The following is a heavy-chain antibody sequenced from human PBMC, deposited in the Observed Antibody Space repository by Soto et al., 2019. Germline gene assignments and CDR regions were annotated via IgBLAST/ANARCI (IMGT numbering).Heavy chain of an antibody. CDR3: ARDVGYCSGGSCYAPKTPHPLDY. Sequence: ASVKVSCKASGYTFTSYGISWVRQAPGQGLEWMGWISAYNGNTNCAQKLQGRVTMTTDTSTSTAYMELRSLRSDDTAVYYCARDVGYCSGGSCYAPKTPHPLDYWGQGTLVTVSS. CDR2: ISAYNGNT. D-gene: IGHD2-15*01. J-gene: IGHJ4*02. CDR1: GYTFTSYG. V-gene: IGHV1-18*01.